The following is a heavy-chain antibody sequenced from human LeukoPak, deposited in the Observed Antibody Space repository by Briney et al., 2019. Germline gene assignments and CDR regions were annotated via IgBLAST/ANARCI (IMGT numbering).Heavy chain of an antibody. J-gene: IGHJ3*02. CDR2: IYHSGST. Sequence: SETLSLTCTVSGYSISSGYYWGWIRQPPGKGLEWIGSIYHSGSTYYNPSLKSRVTISVDTSKNQFSLKLSSVTAADTAVYYCARNAFDIWGPGTMVTVSS. V-gene: IGHV4-38-2*02. CDR1: GYSISSGYY. CDR3: ARNAFDI.